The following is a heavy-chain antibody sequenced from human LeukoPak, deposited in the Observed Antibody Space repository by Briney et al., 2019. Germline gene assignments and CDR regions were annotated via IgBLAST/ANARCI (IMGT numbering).Heavy chain of an antibody. CDR1: GFTFSNAW. Sequence: GGSLRLSCAASGFTFSNAWMSWVRQAPGKGLEWLANIKPDGGEQHYVDSVKGRFTILRDNVKNSLYLQMNSLRAEDTAIYYCAGDYSARDYWGQGTLVTVSS. CDR2: IKPDGGEQ. D-gene: IGHD4-17*01. V-gene: IGHV3-7*01. CDR3: AGDYSARDY. J-gene: IGHJ4*02.